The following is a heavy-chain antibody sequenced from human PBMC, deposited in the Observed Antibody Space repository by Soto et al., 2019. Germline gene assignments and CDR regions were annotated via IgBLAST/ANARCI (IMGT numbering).Heavy chain of an antibody. D-gene: IGHD6-6*01. CDR3: ARVQKWSSSSYYYYYMDV. Sequence: SETLSLTCTVSGGSISSYYWSWIRQPPGKGLEWIGYIYYSGSTNYNPSLKSRVTISVDTSKNQFSLKLSSVTAADTAVYYCARVQKWSSSSYYYYYMDVWGKGTTVTVSS. CDR2: IYYSGST. J-gene: IGHJ6*03. CDR1: GGSISSYY. V-gene: IGHV4-59*01.